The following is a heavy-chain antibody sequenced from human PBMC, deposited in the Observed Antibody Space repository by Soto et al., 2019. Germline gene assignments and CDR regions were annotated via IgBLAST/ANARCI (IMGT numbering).Heavy chain of an antibody. V-gene: IGHV1-46*03. CDR2: INVSGGSA. CDR1: GYTFTSYY. D-gene: IGHD6-13*01. J-gene: IGHJ5*02. CDR3: TRGIAAAGTAWFDP. Sequence: QVQLVQSGAEVKKPGASVKVSCKASGYTFTSYYMHWVRQAPGQGLEWMGIINVSGGSAIYAQKFQGRVTLXXXTXXSTVYMELSSLRSEDTAVYYCTRGIAAAGTAWFDPWGQGTLVTVSS.